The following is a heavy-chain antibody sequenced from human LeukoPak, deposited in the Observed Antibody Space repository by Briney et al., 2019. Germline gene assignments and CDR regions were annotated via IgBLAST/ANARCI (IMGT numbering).Heavy chain of an antibody. D-gene: IGHD6-19*01. CDR1: GGSVSSYY. J-gene: IGHJ2*01. CDR2: IYNSENT. Sequence: PSETLSFTCTVSGGSVSSYYWSWIRQPPGKGLEWIGYIYNSENTKYNSSLESRVTMSIDTSKNRLFLKLSSVTAADTAVYYCARFYSGPSGWFVLWFFDLWGRGTLVTVSS. V-gene: IGHV4-4*09. CDR3: ARFYSGPSGWFVLWFFDL.